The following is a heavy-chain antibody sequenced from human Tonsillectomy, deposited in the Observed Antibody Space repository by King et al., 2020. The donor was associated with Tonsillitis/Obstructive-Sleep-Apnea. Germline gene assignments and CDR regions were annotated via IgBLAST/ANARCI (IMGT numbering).Heavy chain of an antibody. D-gene: IGHD4-11*01. CDR3: AKELEEGGQGLTTDWFDP. CDR1: GFTCSRYA. CDR2: LLFDVSNK. J-gene: IGHJ5*02. Sequence: VQLVESGGGVVQPGRSLRLSCAASGFTCSRYAMHWVRQAPGKGLEWVAVLLFDVSNKYYADSVKGRFTISRDNSKNTQYLQMNSLRGEDTAVYYRAKELEEGGQGLTTDWFDPWGQGTLVTVSS. V-gene: IGHV3-30*18.